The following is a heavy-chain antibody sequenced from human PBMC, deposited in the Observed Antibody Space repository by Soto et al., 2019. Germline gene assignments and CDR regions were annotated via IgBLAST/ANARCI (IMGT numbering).Heavy chain of an antibody. CDR2: ISHDGSSQ. CDR3: ARNKPLLYYGPGGNWFDP. D-gene: IGHD3-10*01. Sequence: PGGSLRLSCEASGFTFRGYAMHWVRQAPGKGPEWVAVISHDGSSQFYTDSVKGRFYISRDNSRNKMFLEMNSLRPEDTAVYYCARNKPLLYYGPGGNWFDPWGQGTLVTVSS. J-gene: IGHJ5*02. CDR1: GFTFRGYA. V-gene: IGHV3-30*04.